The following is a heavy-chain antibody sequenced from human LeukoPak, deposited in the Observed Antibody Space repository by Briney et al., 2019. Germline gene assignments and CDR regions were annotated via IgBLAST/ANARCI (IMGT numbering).Heavy chain of an antibody. CDR2: ISNDGRTK. D-gene: IGHD6-19*01. V-gene: IGHV3-30*04. CDR1: GFTFSSYA. CDR3: ARGLRIAVAGNIDY. J-gene: IGHJ4*02. Sequence: PGGSLRLSCQASGFTFSSYAVHWVRQAPGKGLEWVLVISNDGRTKFYAESVRGRFTISRDNSKNTLSLQMNSLRVEDTAVYYCARGLRIAVAGNIDYWGQGTLVTVSS.